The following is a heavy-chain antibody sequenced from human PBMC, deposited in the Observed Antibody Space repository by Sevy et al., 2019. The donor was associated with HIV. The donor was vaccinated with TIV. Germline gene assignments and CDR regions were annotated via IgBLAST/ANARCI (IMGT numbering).Heavy chain of an antibody. Sequence: APVKVSCKASGGTFSSYAISWVRQAPGQGLEWMGGIIPIFGTANYAQKFQGRVTITADESTSTAYMELSSLRSEDTAVYYCAREGSSRKGFDPWGQGTLVTVSS. D-gene: IGHD6-13*01. CDR3: AREGSSRKGFDP. J-gene: IGHJ5*02. CDR1: GGTFSSYA. V-gene: IGHV1-69*13. CDR2: IIPIFGTA.